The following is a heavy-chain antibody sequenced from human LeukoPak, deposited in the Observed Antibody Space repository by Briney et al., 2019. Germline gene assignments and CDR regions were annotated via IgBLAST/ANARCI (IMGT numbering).Heavy chain of an antibody. CDR2: IIPIFGTA. V-gene: IGHV1-69*05. CDR3: ASTMGWLQLRGPFDY. J-gene: IGHJ4*02. CDR1: GGTFSTYA. D-gene: IGHD5-24*01. Sequence: SVKVSCKAAGGTFSTYAISWVRQAPGQGLEWMGGIIPIFGTANYAQKFQGRVTITTDESTSTAYMELSSLRSEDTAVYYCASTMGWLQLRGPFDYWGQGTLVTVSS.